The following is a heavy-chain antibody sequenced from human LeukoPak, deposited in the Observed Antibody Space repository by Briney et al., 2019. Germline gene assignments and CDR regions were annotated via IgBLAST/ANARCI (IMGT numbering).Heavy chain of an antibody. CDR1: GGSISSGSYY. D-gene: IGHD4-17*01. Sequence: SQTLSLTCTVSGGSISSGSYYWSWIRQPAGKGLEWIGRIYTSGSTNYNPSLKSRVTISVDTSKNQFSLKLSSVTAADTAVYYCARWDDYGDYLDYWGQGTLVTVSS. CDR2: IYTSGST. CDR3: ARWDDYGDYLDY. J-gene: IGHJ4*02. V-gene: IGHV4-61*02.